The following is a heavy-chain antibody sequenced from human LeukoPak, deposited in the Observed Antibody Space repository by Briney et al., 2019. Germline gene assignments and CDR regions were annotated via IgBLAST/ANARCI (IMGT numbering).Heavy chain of an antibody. Sequence: ASVKVSCKASGYTFTGYYMHWVRQAPGQGLEWMGWISAYNGNTNYAQKLQGRVTMTTDTSTSTAYMELRSLRSDDTAVYYCARDWDTLGYCSSTSCAHFDYWGQGTLVTVSS. V-gene: IGHV1-18*04. D-gene: IGHD2-2*01. CDR2: ISAYNGNT. CDR1: GYTFTGYY. J-gene: IGHJ4*02. CDR3: ARDWDTLGYCSSTSCAHFDY.